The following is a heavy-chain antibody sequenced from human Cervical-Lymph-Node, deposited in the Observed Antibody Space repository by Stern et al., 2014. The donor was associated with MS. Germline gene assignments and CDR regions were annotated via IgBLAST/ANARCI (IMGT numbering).Heavy chain of an antibody. CDR2: ISSSGST. D-gene: IGHD1-1*01. CDR3: ARAGDYYTMDV. CDR1: GGSISSGDYY. J-gene: IGHJ6*02. Sequence: QLVQSGPGLVKPSQTLSLTCTVSGGSISSGDYYWSWIRQRPGMGLEWIGYISSSGSTYYNPSLKSRVTISVDTSKNQFSLKLNSVTAADTAVYYCARAGDYYTMDVWGQGTTVTVSS. V-gene: IGHV4-31*03.